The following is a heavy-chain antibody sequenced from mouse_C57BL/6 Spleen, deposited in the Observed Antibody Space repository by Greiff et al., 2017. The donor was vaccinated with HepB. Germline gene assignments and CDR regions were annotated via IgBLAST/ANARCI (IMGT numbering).Heavy chain of an antibody. CDR3: AIITTVVVPYFDY. J-gene: IGHJ2*01. D-gene: IGHD1-1*01. V-gene: IGHV1-61*01. CDR1: GYTFTSYW. Sequence: VKLQQPGAELVRPGSSVKLSCKASGYTFTSYWMDWVKQRPGQGLEWIGNIYPSDSETHYNQKFKDKATLTVDKSSSTAYMQLSSLTSEDSAVYYCAIITTVVVPYFDYWGQGTTLTVSS. CDR2: IYPSDSET.